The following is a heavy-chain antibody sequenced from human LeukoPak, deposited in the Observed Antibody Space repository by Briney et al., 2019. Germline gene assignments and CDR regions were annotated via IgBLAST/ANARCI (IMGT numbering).Heavy chain of an antibody. CDR2: ISGSGGST. V-gene: IGHV3-23*01. CDR3: ARDSSKWELLGPFDY. Sequence: GGSLRLSCAASGFTFSSYAMSWVRQAPGKGLEWVSAISGSGGSTYYADSVKGRFTISRDNSKNTLYLQMNSLRAEDTAVYYCARDSSKWELLGPFDYWGQGTLVTVSS. J-gene: IGHJ4*02. D-gene: IGHD1-26*01. CDR1: GFTFSSYA.